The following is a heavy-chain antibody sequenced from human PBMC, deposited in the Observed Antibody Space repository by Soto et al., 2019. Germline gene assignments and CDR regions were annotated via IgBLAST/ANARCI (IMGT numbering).Heavy chain of an antibody. CDR3: AKDSRYSDYVRAFDI. D-gene: IGHD5-12*01. V-gene: IGHV3-23*01. CDR2: ISGGGGST. Sequence: GGCLRLSCAASGFTFSSYAVTWVRQAPGKGREWVSVISGGGGSTYYADSVKGRFTISRDNSKNTLYLQMNSLRAEDTALYHCAKDSRYSDYVRAFDIWGQGTMVTVSS. J-gene: IGHJ3*02. CDR1: GFTFSSYA.